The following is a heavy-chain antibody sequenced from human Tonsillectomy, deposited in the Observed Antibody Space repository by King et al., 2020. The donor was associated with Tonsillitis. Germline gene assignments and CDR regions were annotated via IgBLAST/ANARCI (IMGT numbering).Heavy chain of an antibody. J-gene: IGHJ5*02. V-gene: IGHV3-11*05. CDR3: ASDSRSAGWFDP. CDR2: ISGNSIYT. CDR1: GFTFSDYY. Sequence: VQLVESGGGLVKPGGSLRLSCAASGFTFSDYYMSWIRQAPGKGLEWVSYISGNSIYTNYADSVQGRFTISRDNARNSLYLQMNSLRAEDTAIYYCASDSRSAGWFDPWGQGTLVTVSS.